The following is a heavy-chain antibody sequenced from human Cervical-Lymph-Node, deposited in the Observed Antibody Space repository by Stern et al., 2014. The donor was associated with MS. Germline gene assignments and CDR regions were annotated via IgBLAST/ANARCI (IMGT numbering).Heavy chain of an antibody. CDR3: ARGHIPYAYNYLFDY. V-gene: IGHV3-33*01. J-gene: IGHJ4*02. D-gene: IGHD5-24*01. CDR1: GFTFSSYG. Sequence: VHLVESGGGVVQPGTSLRLSCAASGFTFSSYGMHWVRQAPGKGLEWVALAWHDGSTAYYTKSVKGRFTISRDNSKNTLSLQMNSLTAEDTAVYYCARGHIPYAYNYLFDYWGQGTLVTVSS. CDR2: AWHDGSTA.